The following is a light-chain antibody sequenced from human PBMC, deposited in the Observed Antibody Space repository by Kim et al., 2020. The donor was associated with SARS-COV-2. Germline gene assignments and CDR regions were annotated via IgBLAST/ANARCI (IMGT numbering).Light chain of an antibody. CDR2: EAT. CDR3: CSYADSSTLV. CDR1: SSDVGSYNL. V-gene: IGLV2-23*01. J-gene: IGLJ2*01. Sequence: QSALTQPASISGSPGQSITISCTGTSSDVGSYNLVSWYQQEPGKAPKLMVYEATKRPSGVSNRFSGSKSSNTASLTISGLQAGDEADYYCCSYADSSTLVFGGGTKVTVL.